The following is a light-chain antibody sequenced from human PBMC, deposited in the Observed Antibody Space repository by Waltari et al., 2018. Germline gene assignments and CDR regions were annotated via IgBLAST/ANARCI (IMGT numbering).Light chain of an antibody. V-gene: IGLV2-23*02. CDR1: SSDVGSYNL. CDR3: CSYAGASTSLYV. CDR2: EVT. Sequence: QSALTQSASVSGSPGQSITISCTGTSSDVGSYNLVSWYQRHPGNAPKLMIYEVTTRPSGVSNRFSGSKSGNTASLTISGLQSEDEADYYCCSYAGASTSLYVFVTGTKVTVL. J-gene: IGLJ1*01.